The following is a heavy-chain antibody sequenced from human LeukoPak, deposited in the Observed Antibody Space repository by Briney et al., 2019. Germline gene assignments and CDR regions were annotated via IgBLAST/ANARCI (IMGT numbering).Heavy chain of an antibody. CDR3: ARVEGSGWYRY. V-gene: IGHV4-39*07. Sequence: SETLSLTCTVSGGSISSSSYYWGWIRQPPGKGLEWIGSIYYSGSTYHNPSLKSRVTISVDTSKNQFSLKLSSVTAADTAVYYCARVEGSGWYRYWGQGTLVTVSS. CDR2: IYYSGST. J-gene: IGHJ4*02. CDR1: GGSISSSSYY. D-gene: IGHD6-19*01.